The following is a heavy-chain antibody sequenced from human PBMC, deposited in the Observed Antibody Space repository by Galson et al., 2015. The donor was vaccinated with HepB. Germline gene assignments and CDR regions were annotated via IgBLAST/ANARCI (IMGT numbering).Heavy chain of an antibody. Sequence: SLRLSCAASGFTFSDYYMSWIRQAPGKGLEWVSYISSSSSYTNYADSVKGRFTISRDNAKNSLYLQMNSLRAEDTAVYYCARGGYSYDPYYFDYWGQGTLVTVSS. CDR3: ARGGYSYDPYYFDY. J-gene: IGHJ4*02. CDR1: GFTFSDYY. V-gene: IGHV3-11*03. D-gene: IGHD5-18*01. CDR2: ISSSSSYT.